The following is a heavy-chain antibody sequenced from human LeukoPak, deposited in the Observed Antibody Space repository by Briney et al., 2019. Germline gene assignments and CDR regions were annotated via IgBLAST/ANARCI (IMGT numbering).Heavy chain of an antibody. Sequence: GGSLRLSCAASGFTVSSNYMSWVRQAPGKGLGWVSVIYSGGSTYYADSVKGRFTISRDNSKNTLYLQMNSLRAEDTAVYYCAGSTTGTTERDYWGQGTLVTVSS. CDR2: IYSGGST. D-gene: IGHD1-1*01. CDR1: GFTVSSNY. V-gene: IGHV3-66*02. J-gene: IGHJ4*02. CDR3: AGSTTGTTERDY.